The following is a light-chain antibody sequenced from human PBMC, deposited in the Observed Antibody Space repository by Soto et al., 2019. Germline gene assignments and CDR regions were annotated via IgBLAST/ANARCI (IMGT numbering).Light chain of an antibody. CDR2: QPS. CDR1: QNINRY. J-gene: IGKJ1*01. V-gene: IGKV1-8*01. Sequence: AVRMTKSPSSLSASAGDEVTITCRASQNINRYLAWYQQKPWEAPKVLLYQPSTLLTGVPSRFSGSGSGTDFTLTITELQSDDFATYFCQHYFYHPWTFGPGTRVEV. CDR3: QHYFYHPWT.